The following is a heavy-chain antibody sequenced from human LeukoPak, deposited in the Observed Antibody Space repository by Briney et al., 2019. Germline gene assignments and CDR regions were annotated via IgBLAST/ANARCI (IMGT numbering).Heavy chain of an antibody. CDR3: ARNVGSGLDY. V-gene: IGHV1-46*01. J-gene: IGHJ4*02. CDR1: GYTFTTYY. Sequence: GASVKVPCKASGYTFTTYYIHWVRQAPGQGLEWMGFINPSGGSTSYAQKFQGRVTMTRDTSTSTVYMELSSLRSEDTAVYYCARNVGSGLDYWGQGTLVAVSS. D-gene: IGHD1-1*01. CDR2: INPSGGST.